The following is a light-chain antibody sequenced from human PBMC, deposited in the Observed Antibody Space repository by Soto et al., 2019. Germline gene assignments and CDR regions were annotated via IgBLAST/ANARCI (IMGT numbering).Light chain of an antibody. CDR2: GAS. J-gene: IGKJ1*01. Sequence: EIVLTQSPGTLSLSPGERATLSCRASQSVSSSYLAWYQQKPGQAPRLLIYGASSRATGIPDRFSGSWSGTDFTLTISRLEPEDFAVYYCQQSGSSPWTFGQGTKVEIK. CDR1: QSVSSSY. V-gene: IGKV3-20*01. CDR3: QQSGSSPWT.